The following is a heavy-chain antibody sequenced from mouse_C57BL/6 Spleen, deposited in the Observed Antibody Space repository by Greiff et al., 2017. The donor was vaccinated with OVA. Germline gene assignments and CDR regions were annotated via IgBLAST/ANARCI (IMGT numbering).Heavy chain of an antibody. Sequence: VQLQQPGAELVKPGASVKMSCKASGYTFTSYWITWVKQRPGQGLEWIGDIYPGSGSTNYNEKFKSKATLTVDTSSSTAYMQLSSLTSEDSAVYYGARWNDGYYLAWFAYWGQGTLVTVSA. CDR2: IYPGSGST. CDR1: GYTFTSYW. J-gene: IGHJ3*01. CDR3: ARWNDGYYLAWFAY. D-gene: IGHD2-3*01. V-gene: IGHV1-55*01.